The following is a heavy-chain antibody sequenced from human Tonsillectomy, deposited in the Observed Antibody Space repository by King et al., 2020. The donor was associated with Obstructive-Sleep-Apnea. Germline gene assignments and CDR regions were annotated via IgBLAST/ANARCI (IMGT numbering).Heavy chain of an antibody. V-gene: IGHV3-30*18. CDR1: GFTFSSYG. CDR2: ISYDGSNK. CDR3: AKDLHDSGGQGDY. D-gene: IGHD4-23*01. Sequence: VQLVESGGGVVQPGRSLRLSCAASGFTFSSYGMHWVRQAPGKGLEWVAFISYDGSNKYYADSVKGRFTISRDNSKNTLYLQMNSLRAEDTAVYYCAKDLHDSGGQGDYWGQGTLVTVSS. J-gene: IGHJ4*02.